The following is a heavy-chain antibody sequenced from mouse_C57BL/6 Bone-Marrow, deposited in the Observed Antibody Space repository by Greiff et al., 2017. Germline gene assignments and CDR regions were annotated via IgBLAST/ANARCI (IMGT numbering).Heavy chain of an antibody. CDR1: GYTFTDYY. D-gene: IGHD1-1*01. Sequence: EVQLQQSGPELVKPGASVKISCKASGYTFTDYYMNWVKQSHGKSLEWIGDINPNNGGTSYNQKFKGKGTLTVDKSSSTAYMELRSLTSEDSAVYYCARSGSYYYGRDFDYWGQGTTLTVSS. CDR2: INPNNGGT. V-gene: IGHV1-26*01. CDR3: ARSGSYYYGRDFDY. J-gene: IGHJ2*01.